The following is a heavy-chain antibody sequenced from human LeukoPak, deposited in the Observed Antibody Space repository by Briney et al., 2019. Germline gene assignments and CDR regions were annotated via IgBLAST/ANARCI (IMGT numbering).Heavy chain of an antibody. CDR2: ISWNGGST. J-gene: IGHJ4*02. CDR3: AREGGDSRFDY. CDR1: GFSSDEYV. D-gene: IGHD2-21*02. Sequence: GGSLRLSCSACGFSSDEYVVRWGREAPERGVWWGSGISWNGGSTGTAGSVRGRFTFSKEHAKTSLYLQMNSLSAEDTLLYYCAREGGDSRFDYWGEGALVTVSS. V-gene: IGHV3-20*04.